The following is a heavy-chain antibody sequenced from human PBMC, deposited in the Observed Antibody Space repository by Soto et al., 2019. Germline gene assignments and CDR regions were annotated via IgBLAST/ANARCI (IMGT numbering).Heavy chain of an antibody. CDR2: IYYSGST. J-gene: IGHJ6*03. V-gene: IGHV4-59*08. CDR3: ARRIYIRPFYYMDV. CDR1: GGSISNYY. D-gene: IGHD3-3*01. Sequence: QVQLQESGPGLVKPSETLSLTCTVSGGSISNYYWSWIRQPPGKGLEWIGYIYYSGSTNYNPSLMSRVTMSVDTSNNQFSLKLSSVTAADTAVYYCARRIYIRPFYYMDVWGTGTSVTVSS.